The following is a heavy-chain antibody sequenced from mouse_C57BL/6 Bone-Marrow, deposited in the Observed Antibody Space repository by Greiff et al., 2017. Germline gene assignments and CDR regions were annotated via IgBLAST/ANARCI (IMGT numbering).Heavy chain of an antibody. D-gene: IGHD2-4*01. CDR1: EYEFPSHD. V-gene: IGHV5-2*01. J-gene: IGHJ3*01. CDR2: INSDGGST. CDR3: ARQDDYGAWFAY. Sequence: EVKLQESGGGLVQPGESLKLSCESNEYEFPSHDMSWVRKTPEKRLELVAAINSDGGSTYYPDTMERRFIISRDNTKKTLYLQMSSLRSEDTALYYCARQDDYGAWFAYWGQGTLVTVSA.